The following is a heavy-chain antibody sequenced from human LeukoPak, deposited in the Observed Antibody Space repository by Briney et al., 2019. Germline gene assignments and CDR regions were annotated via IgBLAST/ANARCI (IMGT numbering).Heavy chain of an antibody. D-gene: IGHD3-16*01. CDR3: ARDQRSYDYVMYYFDY. V-gene: IGHV3-30*04. CDR1: GFTFSSYA. CDR2: ISYDGSNK. Sequence: PGGSLRLSCAASGFTFSSYAMHWVRQAPGKGLEWVAVISYDGSNKYYADSVKGRFTISRDNSKNTLYLQTNSLRAEDTAVYYCARDQRSYDYVMYYFDYWGQGTLVTVSS. J-gene: IGHJ4*02.